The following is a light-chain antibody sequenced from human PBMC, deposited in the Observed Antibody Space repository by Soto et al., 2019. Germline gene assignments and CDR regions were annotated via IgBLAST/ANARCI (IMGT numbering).Light chain of an antibody. CDR3: QVWDSSSGRVV. V-gene: IGLV3-21*02. CDR1: NIGSKS. CDR2: DDS. J-gene: IGLJ2*01. Sequence: YELTQPPSVSVAPGQTARITCGGNNIGSKSVHWYQQKPGQAPVLVVYDDSDRPSGIPGRFSGSNSGNTATLTISRVEAGDEDDYYCQVWDSSSGRVVFGGGTQLTVL.